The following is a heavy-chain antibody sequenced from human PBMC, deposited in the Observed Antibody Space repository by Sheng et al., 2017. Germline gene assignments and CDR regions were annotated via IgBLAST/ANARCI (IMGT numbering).Heavy chain of an antibody. V-gene: IGHV3-48*03. Sequence: EVRLVESGGGLVQPGGSLRLSCAVSGFSFNTYDMNWVRQIPGKGLEWLSCISGSGATIYYADSVKGRFTISRDNAKKSLFLQMKSLRVEDTGIYYCARVGYSSGWYDP. CDR2: ISGSGATI. CDR3: ARVGYSSGWYDP. J-gene: IGHJ5*02. CDR1: GFSFNTYD. D-gene: IGHD2-15*01.